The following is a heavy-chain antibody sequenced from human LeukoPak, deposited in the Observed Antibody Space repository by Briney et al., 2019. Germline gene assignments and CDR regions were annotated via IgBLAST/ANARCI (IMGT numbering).Heavy chain of an antibody. D-gene: IGHD6-13*01. CDR3: AKDPERSSPYYYYGMDV. J-gene: IGHJ6*02. V-gene: IGHV3-23*01. Sequence: GGSLRLSCAASGFTFSSYAMSWVRQAPGKGLEWVSAISGSGDSTYYADSVKGRFTISRDNSKNTLFLQMNSLRGEDTAVYYCAKDPERSSPYYYYGMDVWGQGTTVTVSS. CDR1: GFTFSSYA. CDR2: ISGSGDST.